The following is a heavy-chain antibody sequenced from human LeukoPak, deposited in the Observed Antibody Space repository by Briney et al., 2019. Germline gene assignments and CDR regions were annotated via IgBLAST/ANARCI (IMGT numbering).Heavy chain of an antibody. CDR3: ARGKLTMVIK. CDR1: GFTFRSYE. CDR2: ISSSGGTI. V-gene: IGHV3-48*03. Sequence: GGSLRLSCAASGFTFRSYEMHWVRQAPGKGLEWVSYISSSGGTIFYADSVKGRFTISRDNAKNSLYLQMNSLTADDTAVYYCARGKLTMVIKWGQGTLVTVSS. D-gene: IGHD4/OR15-4a*01. J-gene: IGHJ4*02.